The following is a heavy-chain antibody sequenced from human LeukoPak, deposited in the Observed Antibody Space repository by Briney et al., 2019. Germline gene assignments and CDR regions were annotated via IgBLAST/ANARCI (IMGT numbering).Heavy chain of an antibody. CDR3: ARDHEYYYDSSGTDAFDI. CDR1: GFTFDEYG. J-gene: IGHJ3*02. V-gene: IGHV3-23*01. Sequence: GGSLRLSCEASGFTFDEYGMNWVRQSPGKGLEWVSAISGSGGSTYYADSVKGRFTISRDNSKNTLYLQMNSLRAEDTAVYYCARDHEYYYDSSGTDAFDIWGQGTMVTVSS. D-gene: IGHD3-22*01. CDR2: ISGSGGST.